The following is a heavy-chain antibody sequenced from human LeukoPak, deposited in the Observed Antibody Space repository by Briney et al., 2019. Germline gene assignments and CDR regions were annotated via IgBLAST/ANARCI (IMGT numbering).Heavy chain of an antibody. J-gene: IGHJ4*02. D-gene: IGHD3-22*01. Sequence: SVKVSCKASGGTFSSYAISWVRQAPGQGLEWMGRIIPIFGTANYAQKFQGRVTITADKSTSIAYMELSSLRSEDTAVYYCARDGDGFFGSSGYYTYFDYWGQGTLVTVSS. CDR1: GGTFSSYA. V-gene: IGHV1-69*06. CDR2: IIPIFGTA. CDR3: ARDGDGFFGSSGYYTYFDY.